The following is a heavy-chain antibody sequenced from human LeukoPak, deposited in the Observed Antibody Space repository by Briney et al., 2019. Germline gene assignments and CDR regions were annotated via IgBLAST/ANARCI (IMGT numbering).Heavy chain of an antibody. Sequence: SETLSLTCTVSGGSISSSSYYWGWIRQPPGKGREWIGSIYYSGSTYYNPSLKSRVTISVDTSKNQFSLKLSSVTAADTAVYYCASIGWSGYSGTRPGNYYYYGMDVWGQGTTVTVSS. V-gene: IGHV4-39*01. CDR3: ASIGWSGYSGTRPGNYYYYGMDV. CDR2: IYYSGST. CDR1: GGSISSSSYY. D-gene: IGHD5-12*01. J-gene: IGHJ6*02.